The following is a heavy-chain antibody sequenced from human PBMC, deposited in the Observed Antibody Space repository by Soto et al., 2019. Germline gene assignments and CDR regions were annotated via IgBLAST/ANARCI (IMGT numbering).Heavy chain of an antibody. CDR1: GDSVSSNSAA. Sequence: QVQLQQSGQGLVKPSQTLSLTCAISGDSVSSNSAAWNWIRQSPSRGLEWMGRTYYRSKWYNDYAVSVKSRITINPATSKNQSSLRLNSVTLGDTAVDYCARGRKAYYAMDVWGQGTTVTVSS. V-gene: IGHV6-1*01. CDR3: ARGRKAYYAMDV. CDR2: TYYRSKWYN. J-gene: IGHJ6*02.